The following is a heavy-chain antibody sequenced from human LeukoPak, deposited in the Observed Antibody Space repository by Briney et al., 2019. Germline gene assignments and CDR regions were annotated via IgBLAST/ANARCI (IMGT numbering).Heavy chain of an antibody. CDR1: GGSISSYY. CDR3: ARVAGYCSGGICYSAEFDY. Sequence: SETLSLTCTVSGGSISSYYWSWIRQPPGKGLEWIGYIYYSGSTNYNPSLKSRVTISVDTSKNQFSLKLSSVTAADTAVYYCARVAGYCSGGICYSAEFDYWGQGTLVTVSS. D-gene: IGHD2-15*01. CDR2: IYYSGST. V-gene: IGHV4-59*01. J-gene: IGHJ4*02.